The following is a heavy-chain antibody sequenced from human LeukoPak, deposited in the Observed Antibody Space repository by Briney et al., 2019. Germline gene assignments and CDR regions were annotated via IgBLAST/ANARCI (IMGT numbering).Heavy chain of an antibody. CDR2: IRYDGSDK. Sequence: EPGGSLRLSCAASGFTFSSYGMHWVRQAPGKGLEWVAFIRYDGSDKYYADSVKGRFTVSRDNSKNTLYLQMNSLRAEDTTVYYCAKASGQAGYCSSTSCHYTFDYWGQGTLVTVSS. V-gene: IGHV3-30*02. CDR1: GFTFSSYG. CDR3: AKASGQAGYCSSTSCHYTFDY. J-gene: IGHJ4*02. D-gene: IGHD2-2*01.